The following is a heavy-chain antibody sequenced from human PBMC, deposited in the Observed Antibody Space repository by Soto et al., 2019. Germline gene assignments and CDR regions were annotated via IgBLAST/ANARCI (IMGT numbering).Heavy chain of an antibody. CDR1: GYTFINYY. Sequence: QEQLVQSGAEVKEPGASVKVSCKASGYTFINYYIHWVRQAPGQGLEWMAIINPMGGSTNYAQEFQGSASLTSDTSTSTVYMELSSLRFEDTALFYCARDLAAGDLWGQGTLVTVSS. D-gene: IGHD6-13*01. CDR2: INPMGGST. V-gene: IGHV1-46*01. J-gene: IGHJ5*02. CDR3: ARDLAAGDL.